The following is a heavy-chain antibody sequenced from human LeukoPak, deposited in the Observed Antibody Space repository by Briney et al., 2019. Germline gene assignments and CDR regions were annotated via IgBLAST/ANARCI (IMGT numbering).Heavy chain of an antibody. V-gene: IGHV3-30-3*01. D-gene: IGHD4-17*01. CDR2: ISYDGSNK. Sequence: GGSLRLSCAASGFTFSSYAMHWVRQAPGKGLEWVAFISYDGSNKYYADSVKGRFTISRDNSKYTLYLQMNSLRAEDTAVYYCASPIFTGDYTDYWGQGTLVTVSS. CDR3: ASPIFTGDYTDY. CDR1: GFTFSSYA. J-gene: IGHJ4*02.